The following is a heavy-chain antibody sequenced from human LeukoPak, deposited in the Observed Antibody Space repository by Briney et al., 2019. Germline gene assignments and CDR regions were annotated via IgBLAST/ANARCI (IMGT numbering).Heavy chain of an antibody. J-gene: IGHJ6*02. CDR1: GFTFSSYG. D-gene: IGHD2-15*01. V-gene: IGHV3-30*02. Sequence: QPGGSLRLSCAASGFTFSSYGMHWVRQAPGKGLEWVAFIRYDGSNKYYADSVKGRFTISRDNSKNTLYLQMNSLRAEDTAAYYCAKTGPCSGGSCSSSLLNYYYGMDVWGQGTTVTVSS. CDR2: IRYDGSNK. CDR3: AKTGPCSGGSCSSSLLNYYYGMDV.